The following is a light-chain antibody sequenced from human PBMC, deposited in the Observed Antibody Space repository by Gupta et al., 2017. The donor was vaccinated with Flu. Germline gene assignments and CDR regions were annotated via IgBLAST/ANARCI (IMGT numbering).Light chain of an antibody. CDR3: QQYGSSPGDT. Sequence: EIVLTQSPGTLSLSPGERATLSCRASQSVSSSYLAGYQQKPGQAPRLLIYGASSRATGIPDRFSGSGSGTDFTLTISRLEPEDFAVYYCQQYGSSPGDTFGGGTKVEIK. CDR2: GAS. CDR1: QSVSSSY. V-gene: IGKV3-20*01. J-gene: IGKJ4*01.